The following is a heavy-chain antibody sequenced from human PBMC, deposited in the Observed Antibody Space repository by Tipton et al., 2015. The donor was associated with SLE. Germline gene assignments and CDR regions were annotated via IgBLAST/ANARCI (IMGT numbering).Heavy chain of an antibody. CDR2: FNHTGST. CDR3: ASSNHYDSAGLPPRAEYFLH. V-gene: IGHV4/OR15-8*01. CDR1: GFSISSGYS. Sequence: PGLVKPSETLSLSCDVSGFSISSGYSWTWIRQSPGRGLEWIGEFNHTGSTNYNPSLKSRVTISVDKSKNRFSLKLSSVTAADTAVYYCASSNHYDSAGLPPRAEYFLHWGQGTLVTVSA. J-gene: IGHJ1*01. D-gene: IGHD3-22*01.